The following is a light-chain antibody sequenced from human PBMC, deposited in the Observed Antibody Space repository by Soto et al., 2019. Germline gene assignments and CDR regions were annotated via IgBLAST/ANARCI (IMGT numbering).Light chain of an antibody. CDR2: DAS. CDR1: ENINKY. CDR3: QHRTHWPAAVT. Sequence: EIVLTQSPATLSLSPGEGATLSCRASENINKYLAWCRQKPGQAPSLLIFDASYRAAGTPARVSASGSGTDFTLALSSLEPEDFASYYCQHRTHWPAAVTFGRGT. J-gene: IGKJ4*02. V-gene: IGKV3-11*01.